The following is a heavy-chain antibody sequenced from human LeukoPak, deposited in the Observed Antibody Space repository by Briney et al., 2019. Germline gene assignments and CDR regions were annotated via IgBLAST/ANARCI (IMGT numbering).Heavy chain of an antibody. CDR1: GFTFSSYA. D-gene: IGHD1-7*01. V-gene: IGHV3-23*01. CDR2: ISGSGSST. J-gene: IGHJ5*02. Sequence: GGSLRLSCAASGFTFSSYAMSWVRQAPGKGLEWVSTISGSGSSTYYADSVKGRFTISRDNSKNTLYLQMNSLRAEDTAVYYCAKDGLPELLGFPNWFDPWGQGTLVTVST. CDR3: AKDGLPELLGFPNWFDP.